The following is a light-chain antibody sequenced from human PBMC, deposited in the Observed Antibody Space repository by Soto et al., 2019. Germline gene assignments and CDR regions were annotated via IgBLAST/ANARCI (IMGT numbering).Light chain of an antibody. Sequence: EILMTQSPASLSVSPGEGATLSCRASETVASNLAWYQQKPGQAPRLLIHGASTIATGVPARFSGSGSGTAFTHIIRSLRSQDFDDYYCQQYHHYPAQYTFGRGTKLQIK. CDR2: GAS. CDR1: ETVASN. CDR3: QQYHHYPAQYT. J-gene: IGKJ2*01. V-gene: IGKV3-15*01.